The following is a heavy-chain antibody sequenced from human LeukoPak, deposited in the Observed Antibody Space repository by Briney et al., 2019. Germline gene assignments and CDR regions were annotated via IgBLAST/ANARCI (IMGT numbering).Heavy chain of an antibody. Sequence: SETLSLTCTVSGGSISSGDYYWSWIRQPPGKGLEWIGYIYYSGSTYYNPSPKSRVTISVDTSKNQFSLKLSSVTAADTAVYYCARVRSYYDSSGYNDYWGQGTLVTVSS. V-gene: IGHV4-30-4*01. D-gene: IGHD3-22*01. CDR1: GGSISSGDYY. CDR2: IYYSGST. J-gene: IGHJ4*02. CDR3: ARVRSYYDSSGYNDY.